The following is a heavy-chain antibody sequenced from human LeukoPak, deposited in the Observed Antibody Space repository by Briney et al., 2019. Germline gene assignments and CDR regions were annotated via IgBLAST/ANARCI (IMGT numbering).Heavy chain of an antibody. CDR1: GYTFTSYG. CDR3: AGERYCSSTSCYKHYFDY. V-gene: IGHV1-18*01. J-gene: IGHJ4*02. Sequence: GASVKVSCKASGYTFTSYGISWVRQAPGQGLEWMGWISAYNGNTNYAQKLQGRVTMTTDTSTSTAYMELRSLRSDDTAVYYCAGERYCSSTSCYKHYFDYWGQGTLVTVSS. D-gene: IGHD2-2*01. CDR2: ISAYNGNT.